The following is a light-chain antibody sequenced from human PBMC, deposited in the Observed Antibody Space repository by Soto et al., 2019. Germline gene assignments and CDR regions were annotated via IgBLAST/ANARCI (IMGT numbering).Light chain of an antibody. CDR3: KQYNDWPLT. Sequence: EIVMTQSPATLSVSPGEGATLSCRASQSVSSNLAWYQQKPGQAHSLLIYGAFTRATGIQARFSGTGSGTEFTLTIRSLQSEDFALYYCKQYNDWPLTFGQGTKVDIK. V-gene: IGKV3-15*01. CDR1: QSVSSN. CDR2: GAF. J-gene: IGKJ1*01.